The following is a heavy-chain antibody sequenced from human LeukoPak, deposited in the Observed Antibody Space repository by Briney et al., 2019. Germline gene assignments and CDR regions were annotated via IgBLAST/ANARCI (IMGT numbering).Heavy chain of an antibody. Sequence: PGRSLRLSCAASGFTFDDYAMHWVRQAPGKGLEWVSGINWNSGLIGYADSVKGRFTISRDNAKNSLYLQMNSLRAEDTAVYYCARDLHSSGYDLFAYYYYGMDVWGQGTTVTVSS. V-gene: IGHV3-9*01. CDR2: INWNSGLI. J-gene: IGHJ6*02. D-gene: IGHD5-12*01. CDR3: ARDLHSSGYDLFAYYYYGMDV. CDR1: GFTFDDYA.